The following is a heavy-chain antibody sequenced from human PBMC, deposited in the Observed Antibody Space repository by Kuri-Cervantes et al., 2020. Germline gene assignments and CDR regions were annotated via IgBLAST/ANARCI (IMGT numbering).Heavy chain of an antibody. CDR1: GGSISSGSYY. D-gene: IGHD1-26*01. J-gene: IGHJ4*02. CDR2: IYTSGST. V-gene: IGHV4-61*02. CDR3: ARGVGASYYFDY. Sequence: LSCTVSGGSISSGSYYWSWIRQPAGKGLEWIGRIYTSGSTNYNPSLKSRVTISVATSKTQFSLKLSFVPAADPAVYYCARGVGASYYFDYWGQGTLVTVSS.